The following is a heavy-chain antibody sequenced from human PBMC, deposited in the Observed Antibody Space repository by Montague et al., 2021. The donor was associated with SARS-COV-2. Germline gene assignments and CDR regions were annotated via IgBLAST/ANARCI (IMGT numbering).Heavy chain of an antibody. Sequence: CAISGDSVSRNSATWNWIRQSPSRGLEWLGRTYYRSMWKSDYARXVKSRIAINPDTSKNQFSLQLSSVTPEDTALYYCVRGIEAAGSYDYWGQGTLVTVSS. CDR1: GDSVSRNSAT. V-gene: IGHV6-1*01. D-gene: IGHD6-13*01. CDR3: VRGIEAAGSYDY. CDR2: TYYRSMWKS. J-gene: IGHJ4*02.